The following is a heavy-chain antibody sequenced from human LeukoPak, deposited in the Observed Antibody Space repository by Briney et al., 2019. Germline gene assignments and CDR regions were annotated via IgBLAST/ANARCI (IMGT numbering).Heavy chain of an antibody. CDR2: ISSSSSYI. CDR1: GLPSGSFA. V-gene: IGHV3-21*01. Sequence: PGGSLSLPVAASGLPSGSFALNWVGRAPGKGWEWVSSISSSSSYIYYADSVKGRFTISRDNAKNSLYLQMNSLRAEDTAVYYCAKGIVGATVYDYWGQGTLVTVSS. D-gene: IGHD1-26*01. CDR3: AKGIVGATVYDY. J-gene: IGHJ4*02.